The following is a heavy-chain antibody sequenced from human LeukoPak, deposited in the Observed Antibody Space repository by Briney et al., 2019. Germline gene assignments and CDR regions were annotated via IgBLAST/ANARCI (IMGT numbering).Heavy chain of an antibody. CDR3: ARSPLWFGESYLDY. CDR2: INHSGST. V-gene: IGHV4-34*01. CDR1: GGSFSGYY. D-gene: IGHD3-10*01. J-gene: IGHJ4*02. Sequence: SETLSLTCAVYGGSFSGYYWSWIRQPPGKGLEWIGEINHSGSTNYNLSLKSRVTISVDTSKNQFSLKLSSVTAADTAVYYCARSPLWFGESYLDYWGQGTLVTVSS.